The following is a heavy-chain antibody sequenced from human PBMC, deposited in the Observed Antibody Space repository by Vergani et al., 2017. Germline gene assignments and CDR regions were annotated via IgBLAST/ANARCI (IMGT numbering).Heavy chain of an antibody. CDR2: IFQSGSP. D-gene: IGHD6-13*01. J-gene: IGHJ6*03. V-gene: IGHV4-30-2*01. CDR1: GGSISSGAFS. CDR3: ARHKEQLVPGNYYYYYYMDV. Sequence: QLQLQESGSGLVKPSQTLSLNCAASGGSISSGAFSWGWIRPPPGRGLQWIGHIFQSGSPDYNASLKSRVNISLDKSKNHFSLKLNSVTAADTAVYYCARHKEQLVPGNYYYYYYMDVWGKGTTVTVSS.